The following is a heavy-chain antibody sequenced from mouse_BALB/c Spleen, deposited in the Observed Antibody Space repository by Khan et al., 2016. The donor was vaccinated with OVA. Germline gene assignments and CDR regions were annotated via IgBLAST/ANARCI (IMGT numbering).Heavy chain of an antibody. CDR3: ARNAYFGNYFDS. Sequence: VQLQQSGAELVKAGASVKMSCKASGYTFTNYWVHWVKQRPGQGLEWIGEVYPGDGRADYNEKFKTKATLTVDKSSNTAFMQLSSLTSEDSAVYSCARNAYFGNYFDSWGQGTTLTVSS. V-gene: IGHV1S81*02. J-gene: IGHJ2*01. D-gene: IGHD2-10*01. CDR1: GYTFTNYW. CDR2: VYPGDGRA.